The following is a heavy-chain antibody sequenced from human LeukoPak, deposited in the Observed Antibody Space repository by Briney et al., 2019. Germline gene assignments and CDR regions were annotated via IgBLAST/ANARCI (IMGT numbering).Heavy chain of an antibody. Sequence: SETLSLTCAVYGGSFSGYYWSWIRRPPGKGLEWIGEINHSGSTNYNPSLTSRVTISVDTSKNQFSLKLSSVTAADTAVYYCARGGYSYPWYYFDYWGQGTLVTVSS. J-gene: IGHJ4*02. D-gene: IGHD5-18*01. V-gene: IGHV4-34*01. CDR1: GGSFSGYY. CDR2: INHSGST. CDR3: ARGGYSYPWYYFDY.